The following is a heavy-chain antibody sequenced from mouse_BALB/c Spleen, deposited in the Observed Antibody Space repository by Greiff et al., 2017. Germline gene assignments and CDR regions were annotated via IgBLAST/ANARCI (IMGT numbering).Heavy chain of an antibody. Sequence: VQVVESGPGLVAPSQSLSITCTVSGFSLTSYGVHWVRQPPGKGLEWLGVIWAGGSTNYNSALMSRLSISKDNSKSQVFLKMNSLQTDDTAMYYCARDQGYYGNYERVWFAYWGQGTLVTVSA. J-gene: IGHJ3*01. D-gene: IGHD2-1*01. CDR3: ARDQGYYGNYERVWFAY. V-gene: IGHV2-9*02. CDR1: GFSLTSYG. CDR2: IWAGGST.